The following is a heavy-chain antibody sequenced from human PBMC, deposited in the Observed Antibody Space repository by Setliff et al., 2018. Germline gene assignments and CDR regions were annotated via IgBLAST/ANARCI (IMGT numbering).Heavy chain of an antibody. CDR1: GGSFSGYF. J-gene: IGHJ4*02. Sequence: SETLSLTCAVYGGSFSGYFWSWIRQAPGRGLEWIGEINDRGSTHYNPSLKSRVTISKDTSKNQFSLRLNSVSAADTAVYYCARGSEYYYGSGTIDSWGQGTLVTVSS. CDR2: INDRGST. D-gene: IGHD3-10*01. V-gene: IGHV4-34*01. CDR3: ARGSEYYYGSGTIDS.